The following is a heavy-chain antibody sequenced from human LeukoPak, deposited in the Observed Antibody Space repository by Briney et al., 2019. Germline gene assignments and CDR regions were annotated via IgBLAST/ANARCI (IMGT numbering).Heavy chain of an antibody. Sequence: PGGSLRLSCAASGFTFNTNAMSWVRQAPGKGLEWVAVISYDGGNKSYADSVKGRFTISRDNSKNTLHLQMNSLRAEDTAVYYCAKDPGASYYDSSGYYPSSIDYWGQGTLVTVSS. CDR1: GFTFNTNA. CDR2: ISYDGGNK. CDR3: AKDPGASYYDSSGYYPSSIDY. J-gene: IGHJ4*02. V-gene: IGHV3-30*18. D-gene: IGHD3-22*01.